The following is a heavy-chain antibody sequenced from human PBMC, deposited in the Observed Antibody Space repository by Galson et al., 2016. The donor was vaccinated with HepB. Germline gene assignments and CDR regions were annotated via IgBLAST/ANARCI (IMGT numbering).Heavy chain of an antibody. CDR1: GARITAYY. D-gene: IGHD2-15*01. J-gene: IGHJ6*02. Sequence: SETLSLTCTVSGARITAYYWNWIRQSPEKGLEWIGYVSQRGSPNYHPSLNSRVTMSLDTSKNQFFLMLTSVTDADTGVYYCARSSFLPYGVAAWGQGTTVIVSS. CDR3: ARSSFLPYGVAA. V-gene: IGHV4-59*01. CDR2: VSQRGSP.